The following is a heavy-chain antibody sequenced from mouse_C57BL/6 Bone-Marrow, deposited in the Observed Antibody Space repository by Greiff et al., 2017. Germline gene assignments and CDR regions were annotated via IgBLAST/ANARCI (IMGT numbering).Heavy chain of an antibody. V-gene: IGHV1-63*01. D-gene: IGHD1-1*01. J-gene: IGHJ1*03. CDR3: ARHYYGSSYWYFDV. CDR2: IYPGGGYT. CDR1: GYTFTNYW. Sequence: QVHVKQSGAELVRPGTSVKMSCKASGYTFTNYWIGWAKQRPGHGLEWIGDIYPGGGYTNYNEKFKGKATLTADNSSSTSYMQFSSLTSEDSAIYYCARHYYGSSYWYFDVWGTGTTVTVSS.